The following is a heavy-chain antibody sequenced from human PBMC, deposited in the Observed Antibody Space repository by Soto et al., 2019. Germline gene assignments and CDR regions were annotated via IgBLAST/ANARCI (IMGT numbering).Heavy chain of an antibody. CDR3: SKSGPDGFCAGGRCYFDS. Sequence: EVQMVESGGGFIQPGRSLGLSCAASGFTFDDYAMHWVRRVPGRGLDWVSSITWNGNVIGYADSVKGRFTVSRDNAKNSLYLQMSDLRAEDTALSYFSKSGPDGFCAGGRCYFDSWGQGIQVTVTS. D-gene: IGHD2-8*02. V-gene: IGHV3-9*01. CDR1: GFTFDDYA. J-gene: IGHJ4*03. CDR2: ITWNGNVI.